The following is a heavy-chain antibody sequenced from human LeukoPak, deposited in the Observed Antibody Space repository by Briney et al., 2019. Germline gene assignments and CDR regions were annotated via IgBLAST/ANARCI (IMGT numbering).Heavy chain of an antibody. Sequence: PGGSLRLSCAVSGIDLRSYAMNWVRQAPGKGLVWVSCLQSDGITTSYAESVKGRFTISRDNAKNTLYLQMNSLKAEDTAVYYCVPSAMPELDYWGQGTLVTVSS. CDR1: GIDLRSYA. V-gene: IGHV3-74*01. CDR2: LQSDGITT. D-gene: IGHD2-2*01. CDR3: VPSAMPELDY. J-gene: IGHJ4*02.